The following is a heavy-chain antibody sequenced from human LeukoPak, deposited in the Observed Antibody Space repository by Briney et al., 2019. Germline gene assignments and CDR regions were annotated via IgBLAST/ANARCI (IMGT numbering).Heavy chain of an antibody. D-gene: IGHD5-18*01. CDR1: GYTVTGHY. CDR2: INPNSGVT. CDR3: AKDAYSGFSSSYNMDS. Sequence: ASVKVSCKASGYTVTGHYLHWVRQAPGQGREWIGWINPNSGVTNYAQKFQGRVTMTRDTSINTAYMELHSLTSDDTAMYYCAKDAYSGFSSSYNMDSWGQGTLVTVSS. J-gene: IGHJ4*02. V-gene: IGHV1-2*02.